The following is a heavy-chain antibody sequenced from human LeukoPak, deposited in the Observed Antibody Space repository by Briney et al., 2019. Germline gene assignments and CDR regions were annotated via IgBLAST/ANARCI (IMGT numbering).Heavy chain of an antibody. CDR1: RFTLDDYA. V-gene: IGHV3-9*01. Sequence: PGRSLRLSCAASRFTLDDYAMHWVRPAPRKGVEWVSGINWNSGSIHYAHSVKGRFTLSRDNTKKSLYLQMNGLRAEDTALYFCARDKGYYDSCGYYDVWGQGTLVTVSS. CDR3: ARDKGYYDSCGYYDV. D-gene: IGHD3-22*01. CDR2: INWNSGSI. J-gene: IGHJ4*02.